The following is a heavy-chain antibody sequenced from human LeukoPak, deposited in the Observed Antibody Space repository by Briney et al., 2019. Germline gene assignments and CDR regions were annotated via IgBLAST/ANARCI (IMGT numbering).Heavy chain of an antibody. CDR2: VYYSGST. Sequence: PSETLSLTCTVSGCSISSSSYYWGWIRQPPGKGLEWIVRVYYSGSTYYNPSLNSRVTIPVNTSKNQCSLKLSSVTAADTAVYYCATLTGAPFDYWGQGTLVTVSS. CDR3: ATLTGAPFDY. D-gene: IGHD3-10*01. V-gene: IGHV4-39*01. J-gene: IGHJ4*02. CDR1: GCSISSSSYY.